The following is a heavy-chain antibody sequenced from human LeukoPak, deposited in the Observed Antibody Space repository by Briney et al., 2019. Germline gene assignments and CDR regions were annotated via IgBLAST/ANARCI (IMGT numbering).Heavy chain of an antibody. V-gene: IGHV4-30-4*01. Sequence: SETLSLTCTVSGGSISSGDYYWSWIRQPPGKGLEWIGYIYYSGSTYYNPSLKSRVTISVDTSKNQFSLKLSSVTAADTAVYYCARAIAARRYYYYYMDVWGKGTTVTVSS. CDR2: IYYSGST. CDR1: GGSISSGDYY. D-gene: IGHD6-6*01. J-gene: IGHJ6*03. CDR3: ARAIAARRYYYYYMDV.